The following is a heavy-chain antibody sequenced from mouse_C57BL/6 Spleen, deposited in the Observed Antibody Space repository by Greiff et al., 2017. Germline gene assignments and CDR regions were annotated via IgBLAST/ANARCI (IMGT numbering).Heavy chain of an antibody. V-gene: IGHV1-61*01. Sequence: VKLQQPGAELVRPGSSVKLSCKASGYTFTSYWMDWVKQRPGQGLEWIGNIYPSDSETHYNQKFKDKATLTVDKSSSTAYMQLSSLTSEDSAVYYCARTRDFDVWGTGTTVTVSS. CDR3: ARTRDFDV. CDR2: IYPSDSET. D-gene: IGHD3-3*01. J-gene: IGHJ1*03. CDR1: GYTFTSYW.